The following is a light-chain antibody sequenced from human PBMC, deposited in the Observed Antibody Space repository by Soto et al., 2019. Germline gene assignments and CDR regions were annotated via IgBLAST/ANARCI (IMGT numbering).Light chain of an antibody. CDR2: EVS. J-gene: IGLJ2*01. CDR3: NSYAGSNIVI. CDR1: SSDVGGYNY. Sequence: QSVLTQPPYASGSPGQSVTISCTATSSDVGGYNYVSWYQQHPGKAPKLMIYEVSQRPSGVPDRFSGSKSGNTASLTVSGLQAEDEADYYCNSYAGSNIVIFGGGTKLTVL. V-gene: IGLV2-8*01.